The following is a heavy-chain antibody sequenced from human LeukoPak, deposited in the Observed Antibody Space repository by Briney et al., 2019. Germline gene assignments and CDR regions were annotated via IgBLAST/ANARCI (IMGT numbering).Heavy chain of an antibody. J-gene: IGHJ4*02. CDR1: GYTFTSYG. CDR3: ARGYCSGGSCYSIDY. V-gene: IGHV1-18*01. D-gene: IGHD2-15*01. CDR2: ISAYNGNT. Sequence: GASVKVSCKASGYTFTSYGISWVRQAPGQGLEWMGWISAYNGNTDYAQKFQGRVTMTRNTSISTAYMELSSLRSEDTAVYYCARGYCSGGSCYSIDYWGQGTLVTVSS.